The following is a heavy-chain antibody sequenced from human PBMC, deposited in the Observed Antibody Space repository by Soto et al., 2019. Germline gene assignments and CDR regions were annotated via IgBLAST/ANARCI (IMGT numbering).Heavy chain of an antibody. D-gene: IGHD5-12*01. CDR2: IIPLLSTS. V-gene: IGHV1-69*08. Sequence: QVQLVQSGAEVKKPGSSVKVSCKASGGPFSNDIITWVRQAPGQGLEWMGRIIPLLSTSTYAQKFQGRLTITAXRPTXTXHMELNNLRSEDTAVYYCARDSPIGSTFSGYDAIDYWGQGTRITVSS. CDR3: ARDSPIGSTFSGYDAIDY. J-gene: IGHJ4*02. CDR1: GGPFSNDI.